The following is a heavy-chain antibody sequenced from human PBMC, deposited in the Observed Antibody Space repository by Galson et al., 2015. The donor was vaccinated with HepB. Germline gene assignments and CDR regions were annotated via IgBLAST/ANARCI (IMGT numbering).Heavy chain of an antibody. Sequence: SLRLSCAASGFTFSSYGMHWVRQAPGKGLEWVAVISYDGSNKYYADSVKGRFTISRDNSKNTLYLQMNSLSAEDTAVYYCAKSSTGYSSGWYVDYWGQGTLVTVSS. CDR2: ISYDGSNK. V-gene: IGHV3-30*18. D-gene: IGHD6-19*01. J-gene: IGHJ4*02. CDR1: GFTFSSYG. CDR3: AKSSTGYSSGWYVDY.